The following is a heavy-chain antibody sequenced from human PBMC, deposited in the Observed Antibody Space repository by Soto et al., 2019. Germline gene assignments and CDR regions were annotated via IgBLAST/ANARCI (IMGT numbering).Heavy chain of an antibody. Sequence: QVQLVQSGAEVKKPGSSVKVFCKASGGTFSNYTISWVRQAPGQGLEWMGGIIPVFGTTDYEQKFQGRVTITADASTSTADMKLSSLRSADTAVYYCARSSPYIVVRKPTGNQDYYGMDVWGQGTTVTVSS. CDR2: IIPVFGTT. CDR1: GGTFSNYT. CDR3: ARSSPYIVVRKPTGNQDYYGMDV. J-gene: IGHJ6*02. D-gene: IGHD2-2*01. V-gene: IGHV1-69*01.